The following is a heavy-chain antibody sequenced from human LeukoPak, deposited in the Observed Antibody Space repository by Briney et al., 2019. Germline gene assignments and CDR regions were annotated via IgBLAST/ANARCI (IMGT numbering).Heavy chain of an antibody. CDR1: GYTFTSYY. CDR3: ASSPAVAGRKYYFDY. CDR2: INPSGGST. Sequence: APVKVSCKASGYTFTSYYMHWVRQAPGQGLEWMGIINPSGGSTSYAQKFQGGVTMTRDTSTSTVYMELSSLRSEDTAVYYCASSPAVAGRKYYFDYWGQGTLVTVSS. D-gene: IGHD6-19*01. J-gene: IGHJ4*02. V-gene: IGHV1-46*01.